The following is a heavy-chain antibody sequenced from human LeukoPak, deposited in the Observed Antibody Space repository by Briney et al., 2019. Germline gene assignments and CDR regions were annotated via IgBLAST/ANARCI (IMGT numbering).Heavy chain of an antibody. CDR2: FDPEDGET. V-gene: IGHV1-24*01. CDR1: GYTLTELS. CDR3: ATECGYSGYDSCEDY. D-gene: IGHD5-12*01. Sequence: ASVKVSCKVFGYTLTELSMHWVRQAPGKGLELMGGFDPEDGETIYAQKFQGRVTMTEDTSTDTAYMELSSLRSEDTAVYYCATECGYSGYDSCEDYWGQGTLVTVSS. J-gene: IGHJ4*02.